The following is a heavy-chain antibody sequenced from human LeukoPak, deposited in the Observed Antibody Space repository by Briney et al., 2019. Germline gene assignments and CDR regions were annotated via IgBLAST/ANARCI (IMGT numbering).Heavy chain of an antibody. CDR2: INSNSGSI. Sequence: GGSLRLSCAASGFTFDDYAMHWVRQAPGKGLEWVSGINSNSGSIGYADSVKGRFTISRDNAKNSLYLQMNSLRTEDTALYYCAKDFSYGSGSYTFDXXXQGTLVTVSS. D-gene: IGHD3-10*01. CDR1: GFTFDDYA. V-gene: IGHV3-9*01. CDR3: AKDFSYGSGSYTFDX. J-gene: IGHJ4*02.